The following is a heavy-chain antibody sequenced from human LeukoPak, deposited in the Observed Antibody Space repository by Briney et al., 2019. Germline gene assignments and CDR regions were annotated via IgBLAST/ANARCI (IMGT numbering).Heavy chain of an antibody. V-gene: IGHV3-7*01. D-gene: IGHD3-10*01. CDR3: ARVRYYGSGNYVDYFDY. Sequence: PGGSLRLSCAASGFTFSSYWMSWARQAPGKGLEWVANIKQDGSEKYYVDSVKGRFTISRDNAKNSLYLQMNSLRAEDTAVYHCARVRYYGSGNYVDYFDYWGQGTLVTVSS. J-gene: IGHJ4*02. CDR1: GFTFSSYW. CDR2: IKQDGSEK.